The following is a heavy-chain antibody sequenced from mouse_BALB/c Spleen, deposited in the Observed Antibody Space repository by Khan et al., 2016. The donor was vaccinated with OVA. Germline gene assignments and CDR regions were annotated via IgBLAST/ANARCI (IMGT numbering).Heavy chain of an antibody. CDR3: ARGGYGSFGY. CDR1: GYIFTSYM. J-gene: IGHJ3*01. V-gene: IGHV1-4*01. CDR2: INPSSDYN. Sequence: QVQLQQPGAELARPGASVKMSCKASGYIFTSYMIHWVKQRPGQGLEWIGDINPSSDYNNYNQKFKDKATLTADKSSSTAYMQRSSLTSEDSAVYYCARGGYGSFGYWGQGTLVTVSA. D-gene: IGHD1-1*01.